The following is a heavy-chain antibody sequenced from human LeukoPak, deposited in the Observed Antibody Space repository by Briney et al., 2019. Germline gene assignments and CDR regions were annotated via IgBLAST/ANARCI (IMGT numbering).Heavy chain of an antibody. CDR1: GFTFSSYG. V-gene: IGHV3-33*01. J-gene: IGHJ3*02. CDR2: IWYDGSNK. Sequence: PGRSLRLSCAASGFTFSSYGMHWVRQAPGKGLEWVAVIWYDGSNKYYADSVKGRFTISRDNSKNTLYLQMNSLRAEDTAVYYCARRFDSSGYDAFDIWGQGTMVTVSS. D-gene: IGHD3-22*01. CDR3: ARRFDSSGYDAFDI.